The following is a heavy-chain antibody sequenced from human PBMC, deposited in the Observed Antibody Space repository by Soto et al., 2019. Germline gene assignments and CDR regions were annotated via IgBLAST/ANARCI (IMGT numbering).Heavy chain of an antibody. J-gene: IGHJ5*02. CDR2: ISAYNGNT. Sequence: XSVKVSCKASGYTFTSYGISWVRQAPGQGLEWMGWISAYNGNTNYAQKLQGRVTMTTDTSTSTAYMELRSLRSDDTAVYYCARSYYDFWSGYSDWFDPWGQGTLVTVSS. D-gene: IGHD3-3*01. CDR1: GYTFTSYG. V-gene: IGHV1-18*01. CDR3: ARSYYDFWSGYSDWFDP.